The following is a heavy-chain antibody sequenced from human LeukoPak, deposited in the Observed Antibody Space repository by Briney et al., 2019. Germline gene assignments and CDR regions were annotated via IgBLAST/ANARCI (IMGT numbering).Heavy chain of an antibody. CDR1: GLVFSRHA. Sequence: GGSLRLSCEASGLVFSRHAMTWVRQAPGKGLEWVSGITYSGGSTFYAESVKGRFTISRDNSKNTLFLQMNNLRADDTAIYYCARDGYDFWSGYSLIDYWGQGTLVTVSS. V-gene: IGHV3-23*01. J-gene: IGHJ4*02. CDR2: ITYSGGST. CDR3: ARDGYDFWSGYSLIDY. D-gene: IGHD3-3*01.